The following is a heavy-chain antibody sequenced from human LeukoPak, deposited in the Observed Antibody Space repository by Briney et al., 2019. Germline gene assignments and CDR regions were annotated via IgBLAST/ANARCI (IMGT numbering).Heavy chain of an antibody. V-gene: IGHV4-34*01. CDR3: ARGPRGTFDY. CDR1: GGSFSGYY. J-gene: IGHJ4*02. CDR2: INHSGST. Sequence: PSETLSLTCAVYGGSFSGYYWSWIRQPPGKGLEWIGEINHSGSTNYNPSLKSRVTISVDTSKNQFSLKLGSVTAADTAVYYCARGPRGTFDYWGQGTLVTVSS.